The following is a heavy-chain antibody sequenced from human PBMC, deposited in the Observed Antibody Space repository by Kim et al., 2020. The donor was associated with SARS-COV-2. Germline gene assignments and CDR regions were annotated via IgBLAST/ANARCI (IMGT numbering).Heavy chain of an antibody. CDR1: GFTFSNFN. D-gene: IGHD3-10*01. CDR3: ASGESF. CDR2: ISTCSTTI. J-gene: IGHJ1*01. V-gene: IGHV3-48*02. Sequence: GGSLRLSCVASGFTFSNFNLNWVRQAPGKGLEWVSYISTCSTTIYYADSVKGRFTISRDNAKNSLYLQMNSLSDEDTAVYYCASGESFWGQGTLVTVSS.